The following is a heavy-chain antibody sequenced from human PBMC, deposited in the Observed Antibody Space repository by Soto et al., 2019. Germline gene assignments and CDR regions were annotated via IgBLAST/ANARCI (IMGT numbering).Heavy chain of an antibody. Sequence: GESLKISCQGSGFSFTSYFITWVRQMPGKGLEWMGRIDPSDSYTNYSQSFQGHVTISADKSISTAYLQWSSLKASDTAMYYCARQRAGTFPGTYWGQGTLGTVSS. V-gene: IGHV5-10-1*01. CDR1: GFSFTSYF. D-gene: IGHD6-19*01. CDR2: IDPSDSYT. J-gene: IGHJ4*02. CDR3: ARQRAGTFPGTY.